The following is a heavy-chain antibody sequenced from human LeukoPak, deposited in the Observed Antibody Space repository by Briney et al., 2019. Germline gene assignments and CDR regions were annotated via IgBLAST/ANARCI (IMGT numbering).Heavy chain of an antibody. CDR1: GYTFTDYN. Sequence: ASVKVSCKTSGYTFTDYNMHWVRQAPGQGPEWMGWTDPNRGGTNYAHRFQDRVTITRDTSISTVYMELNNLRSDDTAVYYCARDWDQLVPSKGGPPRYFYFMDVWGKGTSVIVSS. J-gene: IGHJ6*03. CDR2: TDPNRGGT. D-gene: IGHD2-15*01. V-gene: IGHV1-2*07. CDR3: ARDWDQLVPSKGGPPRYFYFMDV.